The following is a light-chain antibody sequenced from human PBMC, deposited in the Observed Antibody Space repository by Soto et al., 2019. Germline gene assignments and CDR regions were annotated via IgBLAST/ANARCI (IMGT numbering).Light chain of an antibody. V-gene: IGKV1-33*01. Sequence: DIQMTQSPSSLSASVGDRVTITCQASQDIKNYLNWYQQKSGKAPKLLIYDASDLETGVPSRFSGSGSGTDFTFTINSLQPEDIATYYCQQYDNLPITFGGGTKV. CDR3: QQYDNLPIT. CDR2: DAS. J-gene: IGKJ4*01. CDR1: QDIKNY.